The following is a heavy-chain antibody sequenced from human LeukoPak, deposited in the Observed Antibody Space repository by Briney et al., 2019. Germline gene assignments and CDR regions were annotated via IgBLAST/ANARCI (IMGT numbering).Heavy chain of an antibody. CDR3: AKDSYSSGFNFDY. CDR2: IWYDGSNK. J-gene: IGHJ4*02. Sequence: QTGGSLRLSCAASGFSFSSYGMHWVRQAPGKGLEWVAVIWYDGSNKNYADSVKGRFTISRDNSKNTLYLQMNSLRAEDTAVYYCAKDSYSSGFNFDYWGQGTLVTVSS. D-gene: IGHD6-19*01. V-gene: IGHV3-33*06. CDR1: GFSFSSYG.